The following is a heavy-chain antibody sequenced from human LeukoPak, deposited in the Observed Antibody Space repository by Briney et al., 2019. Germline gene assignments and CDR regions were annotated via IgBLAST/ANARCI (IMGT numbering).Heavy chain of an antibody. CDR2: FDPEDGET. Sequence: GASVKVSCKVSGYTLTELSMHWVRQAPGKGLEWMGGFDPEDGETIYAQKFQGRVTMTRDTSISTAYMELSRLRSDDTAVYYCASGRITIFGVVENWFDPWGQGTLVTVSS. J-gene: IGHJ5*02. CDR1: GYTLTELS. CDR3: ASGRITIFGVVENWFDP. D-gene: IGHD3-3*01. V-gene: IGHV1-24*01.